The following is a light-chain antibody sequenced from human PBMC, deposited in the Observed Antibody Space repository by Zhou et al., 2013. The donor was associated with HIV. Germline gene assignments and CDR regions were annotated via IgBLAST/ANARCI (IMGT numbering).Light chain of an antibody. CDR3: QQYGSSPPIT. Sequence: IVLTQSPGTLSLSPGESATLSCRASQSVTSNYLGWYQQKPGQAPRLLIYGASNRATGVPDRFSGSGSGTDFTLTISRLEPEDFAVYYCQQYGSSPPITFGQGTRLEFK. CDR2: GAS. V-gene: IGKV3-20*01. CDR1: QSVTSNY. J-gene: IGKJ5*01.